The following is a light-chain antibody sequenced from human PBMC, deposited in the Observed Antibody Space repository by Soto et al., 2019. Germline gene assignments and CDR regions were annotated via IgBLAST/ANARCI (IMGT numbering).Light chain of an antibody. J-gene: IGKJ2*01. V-gene: IGKV3-20*01. CDR2: GAS. CDR3: QRYGSSPPFT. Sequence: EIVLTQSPGTLSLSPGERATLSCRASQRVSSSYLAWYQQKPGQAPRLLIDGASTRATGIPDRFSGSGSGTDFTLTISRLEPEDFAVYFCQRYGSSPPFTFGQGTKVDIK. CDR1: QRVSSSY.